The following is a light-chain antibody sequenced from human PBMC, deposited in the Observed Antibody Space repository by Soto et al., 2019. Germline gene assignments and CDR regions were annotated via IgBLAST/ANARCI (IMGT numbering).Light chain of an antibody. CDR3: SSYTSSSTLV. J-gene: IGLJ2*01. CDR2: DVS. Sequence: QSALTQPPSVSGSPGQSITISCTGTSSDVGGYNYVSWYQQHPGKAPKLMIYDVSNRPSGVSNRFSGSKSGNTASLTISGGQAEDEADYYCSSYTSSSTLVFGGGTKLTVL. V-gene: IGLV2-14*01. CDR1: SSDVGGYNY.